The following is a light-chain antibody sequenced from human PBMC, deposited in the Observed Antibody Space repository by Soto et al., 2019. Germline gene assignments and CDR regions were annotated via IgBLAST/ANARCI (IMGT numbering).Light chain of an antibody. CDR3: QQYNSYSPT. J-gene: IGKJ2*01. V-gene: IGKV1-5*01. Sequence: DIQMTQSPSTLSASVGDRVTITYRASQSLSGWLAWYQQKPGKAPKLLIYDASSLESGVPSRFSGSGSGTEFTLTISTLQPDDFATYYCQQYNSYSPTFGQGTKLEIK. CDR1: QSLSGW. CDR2: DAS.